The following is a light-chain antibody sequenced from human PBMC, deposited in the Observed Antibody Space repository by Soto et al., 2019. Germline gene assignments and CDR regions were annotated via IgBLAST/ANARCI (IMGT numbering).Light chain of an antibody. J-gene: IGKJ1*01. V-gene: IGKV1-5*03. CDR2: ATS. CDR1: QSIGGW. CDR3: QQYNTWWT. Sequence: DIQMTQSPSALSASVGDRVTITCRASQSIGGWLAWYQQKAGKAPKVLIYATSTLQSGVPSRFSGSGSGTQFTLTSSSLQPDDSATYYCQQYNTWWTFGQGTKVEIK.